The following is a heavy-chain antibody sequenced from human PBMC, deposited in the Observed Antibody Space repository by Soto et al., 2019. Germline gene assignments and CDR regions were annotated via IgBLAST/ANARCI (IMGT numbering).Heavy chain of an antibody. V-gene: IGHV3-64D*06. CDR3: VNYRGYCGGDCGGVGPAAFDI. Sequence: GGSLRLSCSPSGFTFSSYAMHWVRQAPGKGLEYVSAISSNGGSTYYADSVKGRFTISRDNSKNTLYLQMSSLRAEDTAVYYCVNYRGYCGGDCGGVGPAAFDIWGQGTMVTVSS. J-gene: IGHJ3*02. CDR1: GFTFSSYA. D-gene: IGHD2-21*02. CDR2: ISSNGGST.